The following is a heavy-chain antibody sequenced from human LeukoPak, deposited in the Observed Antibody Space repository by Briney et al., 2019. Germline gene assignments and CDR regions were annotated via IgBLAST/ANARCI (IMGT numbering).Heavy chain of an antibody. Sequence: GGSLRLSCVASGFTFSSYSINWVRQAPGKGLEWVSYISSSSTTIYYADSVKGRFTITRDNAKNSLYLQMNSPRAEDTAVYYCARSLYYETLTGYYFFDYWGQGTLVTVSS. V-gene: IGHV3-48*04. CDR3: ARSLYYETLTGYYFFDY. CDR1: GFTFSSYS. D-gene: IGHD3-9*01. J-gene: IGHJ4*02. CDR2: ISSSSTTI.